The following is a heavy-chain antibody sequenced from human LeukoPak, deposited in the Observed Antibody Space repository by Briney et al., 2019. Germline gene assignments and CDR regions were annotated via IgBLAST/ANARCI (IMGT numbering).Heavy chain of an antibody. J-gene: IGHJ4*02. CDR3: VQDWAWGAFAY. CDR1: GFTPSSYE. Sequence: GGSLRLSCTPSGFTPSSYEMSWIRQAPGKRLEWVSGISGDAGRTYYADSVKGRFTIYRDNSKNTLYLQMNSLGAEDTAVYYCVQDWAWGAFAYWGQGTLVTVSS. CDR2: ISGDAGRT. V-gene: IGHV3-23*01. D-gene: IGHD7-27*01.